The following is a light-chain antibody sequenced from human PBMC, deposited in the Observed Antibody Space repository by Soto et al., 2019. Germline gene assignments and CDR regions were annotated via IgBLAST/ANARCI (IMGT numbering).Light chain of an antibody. J-gene: IGKJ2*02. CDR2: DVS. V-gene: IGKV3D-20*01. CDR3: QQYGTSPRT. Sequence: VLTQSPATLSLSPGERATLSCGASQNVRSNYLGWYQQKPGLAPRLLIYDVSTRATGIPDRFSGSGSGTAFTRTITRLEPEDSAVYYCQQYGTSPRTFGQGTKLEIK. CDR1: QNVRSNY.